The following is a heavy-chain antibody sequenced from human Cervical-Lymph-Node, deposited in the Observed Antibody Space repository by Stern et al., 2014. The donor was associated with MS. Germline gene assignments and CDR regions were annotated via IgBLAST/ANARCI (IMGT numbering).Heavy chain of an antibody. J-gene: IGHJ5*02. D-gene: IGHD3-10*01. V-gene: IGHV1-69*01. CDR2: IARVLNTT. Sequence: QAQLVQSGAEVKKPWSSVKASCKASGGTSTRNAISWVRQDPGQGLEWIGGIARVLNTTNYAQKFQGRVTVTADESTSTTYMELSSLRSDDTAVYYCARVGSARRGSGWFDPWGQGTLVTVSS. CDR3: ARVGSARRGSGWFDP. CDR1: GGTSTRNA.